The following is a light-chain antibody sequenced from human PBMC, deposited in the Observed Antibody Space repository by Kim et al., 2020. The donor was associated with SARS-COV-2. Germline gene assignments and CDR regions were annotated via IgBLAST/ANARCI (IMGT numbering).Light chain of an antibody. V-gene: IGLV3-21*03. CDR2: DDS. J-gene: IGLJ2*01. CDR1: NIGSKS. Sequence: PGKTARITCGGNNIGSKSVHWYQQKPGQAPVLVVYDDSDRPSGIPERFSGSNSGNTSTLTISRVEAGDEADYYCQVWDSSSDHHVVFGGGTQLTVL. CDR3: QVWDSSSDHHVV.